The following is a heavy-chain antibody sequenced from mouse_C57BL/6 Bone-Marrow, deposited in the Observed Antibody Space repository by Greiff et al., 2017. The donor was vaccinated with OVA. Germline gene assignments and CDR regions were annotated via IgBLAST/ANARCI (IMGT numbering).Heavy chain of an antibody. V-gene: IGHV1-50*01. J-gene: IGHJ3*01. CDR1: GYTFTSYW. Sequence: VQLQQPGAELVKPGASVKLSCKASGYTFTSYWMQWVKQRPGQGLEWIGEIDPSDSYTNYNQKFKGKATLNVDTSSSTAYMQLSSLTSEDSAVYYCAHSSGYYWGQGTLVTVSA. D-gene: IGHD3-2*02. CDR2: IDPSDSYT. CDR3: AHSSGYY.